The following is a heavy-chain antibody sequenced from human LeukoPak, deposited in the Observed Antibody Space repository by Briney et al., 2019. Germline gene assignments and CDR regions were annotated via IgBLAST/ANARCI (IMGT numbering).Heavy chain of an antibody. V-gene: IGHV1-2*02. CDR2: INPNSGGT. CDR3: ARARYSSFPRGAARAPQYYFDY. J-gene: IGHJ4*02. D-gene: IGHD6-13*01. CDR1: GYTFTDYY. Sequence: ASVKVSCKASGYTFTDYYMHWVRQAPGQGLEWMGWINPNSGGTNYAQKFQGRVTMTRDTSISTAYMELSRLRSEDTAVYYCARARYSSFPRGAARAPQYYFDYWGQGTLVTVSS.